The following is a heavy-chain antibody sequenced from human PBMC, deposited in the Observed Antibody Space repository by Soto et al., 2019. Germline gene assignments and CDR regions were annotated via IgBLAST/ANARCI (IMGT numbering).Heavy chain of an antibody. V-gene: IGHV1-18*01. D-gene: IGHD6-13*01. J-gene: IGHJ6*02. CDR3: ARDGSWTGWGYYYYGMDV. Sequence: ASVKVSCKASGYTFTSYGISWVRQAPGQGLEWMGWISAYSGNTNYAQKLQGRVTMTTDTSTSTAYMELRSLRSDDTAVYYCARDGSWTGWGYYYYGMDVWGQGTTVTVSS. CDR1: GYTFTSYG. CDR2: ISAYSGNT.